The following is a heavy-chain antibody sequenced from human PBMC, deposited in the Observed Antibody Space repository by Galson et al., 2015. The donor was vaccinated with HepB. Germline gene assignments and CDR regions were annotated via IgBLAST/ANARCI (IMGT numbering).Heavy chain of an antibody. Sequence: SLRLSCTASGFNFSSYQMNWVRQAPGKGLEWVSYITSSGSTRYYADSMKGRFTISRDNAKNSLYLQMNSLRAEDTAVYYCARDYAAAGHGGLDFWGQGTLVTVSS. V-gene: IGHV3-48*03. D-gene: IGHD6-13*01. J-gene: IGHJ4*02. CDR2: ITSSGSTR. CDR1: GFNFSSYQ. CDR3: ARDYAAAGHGGLDF.